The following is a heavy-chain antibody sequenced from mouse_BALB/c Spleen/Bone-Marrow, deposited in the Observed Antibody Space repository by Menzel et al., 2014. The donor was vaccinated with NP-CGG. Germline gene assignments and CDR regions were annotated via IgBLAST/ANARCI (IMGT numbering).Heavy chain of an antibody. CDR3: ARDYEYFFDY. J-gene: IGHJ2*01. D-gene: IGHD2-4*01. CDR2: IDPANGNT. V-gene: IGHV14-3*02. Sequence: EVQLQQSGAELVKPGASVKLSCTASGFNIKDTYMHWVKQRPEQGLEWIGWIDPANGNTKYDPNFQGKATITADTSANTAYLQLSGLTSEDTGVYYCARDYEYFFDYWGQGTTLTVSS. CDR1: GFNIKDTY.